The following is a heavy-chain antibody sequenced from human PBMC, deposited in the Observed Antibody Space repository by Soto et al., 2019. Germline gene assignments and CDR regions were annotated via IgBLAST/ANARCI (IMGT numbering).Heavy chain of an antibody. CDR3: ARDVTIFGVLTDALDI. D-gene: IGHD3-3*01. V-gene: IGHV1-18*01. Sequence: ASVKVSCKASGYTFTSYGISWVRQAPGQGLEWMGWISAYNGNTNYAQKLQGRVTMTTDTSTSTAYMELRSLRSDDTAVYYCARDVTIFGVLTDALDIWGQGTMVTVSS. CDR1: GYTFTSYG. J-gene: IGHJ3*02. CDR2: ISAYNGNT.